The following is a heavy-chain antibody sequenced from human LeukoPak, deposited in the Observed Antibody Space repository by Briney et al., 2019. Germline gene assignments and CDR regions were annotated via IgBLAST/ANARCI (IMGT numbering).Heavy chain of an antibody. Sequence: SETLSLTCTVSGGSISSYYWSWIRQPPGKGLEWIGYIYYSGSTNYSPSLKSRVTISVDTSKNQFSLKLSSVTAADTAVYYCARHSSVAQAPYYYYGMDVWGQGTTVTVSS. CDR3: ARHSSVAQAPYYYYGMDV. J-gene: IGHJ6*02. CDR2: IYYSGST. CDR1: GGSISSYY. D-gene: IGHD3-22*01. V-gene: IGHV4-59*08.